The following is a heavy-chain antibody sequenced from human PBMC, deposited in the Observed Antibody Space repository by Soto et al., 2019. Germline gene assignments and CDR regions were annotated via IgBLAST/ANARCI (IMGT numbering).Heavy chain of an antibody. J-gene: IGHJ4*02. D-gene: IGHD5-18*01. CDR2: ISNDGTNE. V-gene: IGHV3-30*03. Sequence: QVQVVESGGGVVQPGRSLRLSCAASGFTFSSYGMQWVRQAPGKGLEWVALISNDGTNEYYGDPVKGRFTISRDNSRNTLYLQMSSLRAEDTAVYYCAAGYSFGDYWGQGALVTVSS. CDR1: GFTFSSYG. CDR3: AAGYSFGDY.